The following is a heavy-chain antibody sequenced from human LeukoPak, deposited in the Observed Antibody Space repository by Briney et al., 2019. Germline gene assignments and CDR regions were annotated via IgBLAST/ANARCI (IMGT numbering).Heavy chain of an antibody. CDR1: GYTFTSYG. CDR3: ARGKKNWDYYYYYYMDV. J-gene: IGHJ6*03. V-gene: IGHV1-18*01. CDR2: ISAYNGNT. Sequence: ASVKVSCKASGYTFTSYGISWVRQAPGQGLEWMGWISAYNGNTNYAQKLQGRVTMTTDTSTSTAYMELSRLRSDDTAVYYCARGKKNWDYYYYYYMDVWGKGTTVTVSS. D-gene: IGHD7-27*01.